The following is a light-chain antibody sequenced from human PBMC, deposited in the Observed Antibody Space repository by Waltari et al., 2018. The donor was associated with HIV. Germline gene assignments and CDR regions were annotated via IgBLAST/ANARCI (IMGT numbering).Light chain of an antibody. CDR3: QQYKSYSPWT. CDR1: ESITGW. Sequence: DIQMTQSPSTLSAFVGDRVTITCRASESITGWLAWHQQKPGKAPKLLIYKTSSLESGVPLRFSGSASGTEFTLTISSLQPDDFATYYCQQYKSYSPWTFGQGTKVEIK. CDR2: KTS. J-gene: IGKJ1*01. V-gene: IGKV1-5*03.